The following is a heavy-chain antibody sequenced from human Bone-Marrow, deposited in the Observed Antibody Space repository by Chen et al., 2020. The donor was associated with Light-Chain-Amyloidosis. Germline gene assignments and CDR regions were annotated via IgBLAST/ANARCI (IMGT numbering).Heavy chain of an antibody. Sequence: EVQLEQSGPEVKKPGESLKISCKGSRYTFPNYWIGWVRQMPGKGLEWMGVIYPDDSDARYSPSFEGQVTISAAKSITTAYLQWRSLKASDTAMYYCARRRDGYNFDYWGQGTLVTVSS. D-gene: IGHD5-12*01. CDR2: IYPDDSDA. V-gene: IGHV5-51*01. CDR1: RYTFPNYW. J-gene: IGHJ4*02. CDR3: ARRRDGYNFDY.